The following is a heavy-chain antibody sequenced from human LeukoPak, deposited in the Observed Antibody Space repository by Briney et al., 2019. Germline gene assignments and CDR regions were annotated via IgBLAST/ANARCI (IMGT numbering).Heavy chain of an antibody. V-gene: IGHV4-34*01. CDR3: ATIPDYDSSGYYTHFDY. Sequence: SETLSLTCAVYGRSFSGYYWSWIRQPPGKGLERIGEINHSGSTNYNPSLKSRVTISVDTSKNQFSLKLSSVTAADTAVYYCATIPDYDSSGYYTHFDYWGQGTLVTVSS. CDR2: INHSGST. D-gene: IGHD3-22*01. J-gene: IGHJ4*02. CDR1: GRSFSGYY.